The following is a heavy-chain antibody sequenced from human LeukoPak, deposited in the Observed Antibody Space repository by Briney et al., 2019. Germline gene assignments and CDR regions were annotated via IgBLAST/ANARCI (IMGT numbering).Heavy chain of an antibody. V-gene: IGHV3-30*02. D-gene: IGHD3-10*01. Sequence: PGGSLRLSCAASGFTFSNYDMHWVRQAPGKGLEWVAVIWFDGSNKFYADSVKGRFTISRENSKNTLNLQMNSLRAEGTAVYYCVKDRTGTYTLDYWGQGTLVTVSS. J-gene: IGHJ4*02. CDR2: IWFDGSNK. CDR3: VKDRTGTYTLDY. CDR1: GFTFSNYD.